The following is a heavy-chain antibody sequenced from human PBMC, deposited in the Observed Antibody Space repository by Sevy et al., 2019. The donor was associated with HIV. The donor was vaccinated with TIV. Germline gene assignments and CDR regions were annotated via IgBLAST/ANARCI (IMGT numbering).Heavy chain of an antibody. Sequence: ASVKVSCKASGFTFTSSAVQWVRQARGQRLEWIGWIVVGSGNTNYAQKFQERVTITREMSTSTAYMELSSLRSEDTAVYYCAAVGGIAAAGSSFPSDYWGQGTLVTVSS. V-gene: IGHV1-58*01. J-gene: IGHJ4*02. CDR1: GFTFTSSA. CDR3: AAVGGIAAAGSSFPSDY. CDR2: IVVGSGNT. D-gene: IGHD6-13*01.